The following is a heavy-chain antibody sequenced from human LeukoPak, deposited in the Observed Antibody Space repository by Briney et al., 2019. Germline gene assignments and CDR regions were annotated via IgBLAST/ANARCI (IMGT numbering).Heavy chain of an antibody. CDR2: ISYDGSSA. CDR1: GFTFSNYW. CDR3: ARRRTIGDYDY. V-gene: IGHV3-74*01. J-gene: IGHJ4*02. Sequence: GGSLRLSYVASGFTFSNYWMHWVRQAPGKGLMWAARISYDGSSADHADSVKGRFTISRDNAKNTLYLQMNSLRVEDTGVYYCARRRTIGDYDYWGQGTLVTVSS. D-gene: IGHD3-16*01.